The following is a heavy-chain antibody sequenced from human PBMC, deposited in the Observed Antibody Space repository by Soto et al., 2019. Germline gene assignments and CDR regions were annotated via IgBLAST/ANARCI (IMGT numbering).Heavy chain of an antibody. Sequence: SETLSLTCAVYGGSFSGYYWSWIRQPPGKGLEWIGEINHSGSTNYNPSLKSRFTISVDTSKNQFSLKLSSVTAADTAVYYCAREYGGNSGTFDYWGQGTLVTVS. CDR3: AREYGGNSGTFDY. J-gene: IGHJ4*02. V-gene: IGHV4-34*01. CDR1: GGSFSGYY. CDR2: INHSGST. D-gene: IGHD2-21*02.